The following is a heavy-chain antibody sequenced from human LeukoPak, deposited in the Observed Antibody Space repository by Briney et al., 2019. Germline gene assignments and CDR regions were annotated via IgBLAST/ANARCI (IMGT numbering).Heavy chain of an antibody. CDR1: GFTFSSYG. D-gene: IGHD4-17*01. CDR2: IWYDGSNK. V-gene: IGHV3-33*01. Sequence: PGGSLRLSRAASGFTFSSYGMHWVRQAPGKGLEWVAVIWYDGSNKYYADSVKGRFTISRDNSKNTLYLQMNSLRAEDTAVYYCARDSTGYGDYPRVDAFDIWGQGTMVTVSS. J-gene: IGHJ3*02. CDR3: ARDSTGYGDYPRVDAFDI.